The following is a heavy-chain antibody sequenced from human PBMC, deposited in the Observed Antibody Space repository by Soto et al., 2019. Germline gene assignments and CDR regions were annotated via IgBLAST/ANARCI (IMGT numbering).Heavy chain of an antibody. Sequence: PGGSLRLSCVVSGFTFSTYGMSWVRQAPGMGLEWVSTISDTGSNTYHAKSVKGRFTISRDNPKNTLYLQMNSLTVEDTAIYYCAKIGHRSGSRYYDMDAWGQGTTVTVSS. D-gene: IGHD3-10*01. CDR3: AKIGHRSGSRYYDMDA. J-gene: IGHJ6*02. CDR1: GFTFSTYG. CDR2: ISDTGSNT. V-gene: IGHV3-23*01.